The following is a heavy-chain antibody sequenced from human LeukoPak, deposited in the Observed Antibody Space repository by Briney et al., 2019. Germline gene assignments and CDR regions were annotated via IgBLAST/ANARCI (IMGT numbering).Heavy chain of an antibody. J-gene: IGHJ4*02. V-gene: IGHV4-4*02. CDR1: GGSISSLNL. D-gene: IGHD6-19*01. Sequence: PSETLSLTCAVSGGSISSLNLWSWLRQPPGKGLEWVGEMYLDGRTNFHPSVRGRVTIFIDKPKDQLSLQLTSVTAADTAVYYCAGLEGRYSTDWFYFFDYWGQGALVTVSS. CDR2: MYLDGRT. CDR3: AGLEGRYSTDWFYFFDY.